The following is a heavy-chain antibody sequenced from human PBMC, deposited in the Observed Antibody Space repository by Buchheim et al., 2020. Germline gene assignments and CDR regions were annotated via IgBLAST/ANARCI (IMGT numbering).Heavy chain of an antibody. Sequence: QVQLVESGGSVVQPGGSLRLSCAASGFDFNNYAMHWVRQVPGKGLEWVAVMYYDGKNEFYGDSVRGRFTIYRDNSERMLYLQMNNLRAEGTAIYYCATDPYASAWYYFDNWGQGT. V-gene: IGHV3-33*01. J-gene: IGHJ4*02. CDR2: MYYDGKNE. CDR1: GFDFNNYA. D-gene: IGHD6-19*01. CDR3: ATDPYASAWYYFDN.